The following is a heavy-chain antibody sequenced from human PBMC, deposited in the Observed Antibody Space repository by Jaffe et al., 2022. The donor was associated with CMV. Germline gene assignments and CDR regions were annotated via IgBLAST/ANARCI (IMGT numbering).Heavy chain of an antibody. D-gene: IGHD2-2*01. Sequence: EVQLVESGGGLVQPGGSLRLSCAASGFTFSDHYMDWVRQAPGKGLEWVGRTRNKANSYTTEYAASVKGRFTISRDDSKNSLYLQMNSLKTEDTAVYYCASTSSSWAYWGQGTLVTVSS. J-gene: IGHJ4*02. V-gene: IGHV3-72*01. CDR2: TRNKANSYTT. CDR1: GFTFSDHY. CDR3: ASTSSSWAY.